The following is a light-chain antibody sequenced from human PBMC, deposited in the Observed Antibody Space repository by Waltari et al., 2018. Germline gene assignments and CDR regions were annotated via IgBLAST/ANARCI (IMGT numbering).Light chain of an antibody. CDR3: CSYASGSTII. V-gene: IGLV2-23*01. CDR1: SNDVGSYNL. CDR2: EGS. Sequence: QSALTQPASVSGSPGPSITISCTGTSNDVGSYNLVPWYQRHPGKAPELLIYEGSKPPSGVSNRFSGSKSGNTASLTISGLQAEDEADYFCCSYASGSTIIFGGGTKLTVL. J-gene: IGLJ2*01.